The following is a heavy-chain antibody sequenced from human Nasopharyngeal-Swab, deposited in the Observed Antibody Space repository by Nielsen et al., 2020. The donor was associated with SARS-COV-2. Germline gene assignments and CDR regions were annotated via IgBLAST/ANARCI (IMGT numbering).Heavy chain of an antibody. D-gene: IGHD6-13*01. CDR3: AKDGSSSPTY. J-gene: IGHJ4*02. V-gene: IGHV3-23*01. CDR2: IGGRGGGT. CDR1: GFTFRNYA. Sequence: GESLKISCAASGFTFRNYAMTWVRQAAGKGLEWVSGIGGRGGGTYYADSVRGRFTISRDNSKNTLYLRMNSLRAEDTAVYYCAKDGSSSPTYWGQGTLVTVSS.